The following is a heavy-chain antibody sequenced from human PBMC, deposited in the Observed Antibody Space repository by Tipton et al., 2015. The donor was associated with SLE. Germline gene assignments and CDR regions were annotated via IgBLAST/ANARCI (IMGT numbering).Heavy chain of an antibody. Sequence: LRLSCTVSGGSISSGSYYWSWIRQPAGKGLEWIGRIYTSGSTNYNPSLKSRVTISVETSKNQFSLKLSSVTAADTAVYYCAREVSSCLFLHWGQGTLVTVSS. J-gene: IGHJ1*01. CDR3: AREVSSCLFLH. CDR1: GGSISSGSYY. CDR2: IYTSGST. V-gene: IGHV4-61*02. D-gene: IGHD6-13*01.